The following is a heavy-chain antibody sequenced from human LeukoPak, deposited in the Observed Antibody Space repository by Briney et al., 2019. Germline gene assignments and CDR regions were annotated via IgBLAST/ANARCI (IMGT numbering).Heavy chain of an antibody. D-gene: IGHD3-22*01. Sequence: SETLSLTCTVSGGSISSSSYYWGWIRQPPGKGLEWIGSMYSSGSTYYNPSLKSRVTISVDTSKNQFSLKLSSVTAADTAVYYCASWPFYYGKSGYDYWGQGTLVTVSS. CDR2: MYSSGST. J-gene: IGHJ4*02. CDR1: GGSISSSSYY. V-gene: IGHV4-39*07. CDR3: ASWPFYYGKSGYDY.